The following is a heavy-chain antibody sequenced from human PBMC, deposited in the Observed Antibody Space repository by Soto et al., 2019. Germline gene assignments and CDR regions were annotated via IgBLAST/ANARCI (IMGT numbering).Heavy chain of an antibody. CDR2: VYYTGST. V-gene: IGHV4-59*08. CDR3: ARTVFWPDLLADSFVDVYYYMAV. Sequence: SVTLCLTCTVSCGSISNFYCRWIRQPPGKGLEWIGYVYYTGSTSYNPSLKRRVTFSADSSRGQFSLRLNSVTAADTAVYYCARTVFWPDLLADSFVDVYYYMAVLGQGTTVTGSS. J-gene: IGHJ6*03. CDR1: CGSISNFY. D-gene: IGHD3-9*01.